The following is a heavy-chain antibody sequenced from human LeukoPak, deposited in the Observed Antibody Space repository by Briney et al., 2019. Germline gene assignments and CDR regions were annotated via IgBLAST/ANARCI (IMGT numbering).Heavy chain of an antibody. Sequence: GGSLRLSCAASGFTFSSYAMHWVRQAPGKGLEWVAVISYDGSNKYYADSVKGRFTISRDNSKNTLYLQMNSLRAEDTAVYYCAKITISRNDAFDIWGQGTMVTVSS. V-gene: IGHV3-30*04. D-gene: IGHD2-2*01. J-gene: IGHJ3*02. CDR1: GFTFSSYA. CDR2: ISYDGSNK. CDR3: AKITISRNDAFDI.